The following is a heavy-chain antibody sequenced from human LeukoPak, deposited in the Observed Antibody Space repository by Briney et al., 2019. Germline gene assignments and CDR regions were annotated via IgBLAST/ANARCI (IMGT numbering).Heavy chain of an antibody. CDR3: ARVYSSGYRNWYFDL. V-gene: IGHV4-59*08. CDR2: IYYSGST. J-gene: IGHJ2*01. Sequence: SETLSLTCTVSGGSISSYYWSWIRQPPGKGLEWIGYIYYSGSTNYNPSLKSRVTISVDTSKNQFSPKLSSVTAADTAVYYCARVYSSGYRNWYFDLWGRGTLVTVSS. D-gene: IGHD3-22*01. CDR1: GGSISSYY.